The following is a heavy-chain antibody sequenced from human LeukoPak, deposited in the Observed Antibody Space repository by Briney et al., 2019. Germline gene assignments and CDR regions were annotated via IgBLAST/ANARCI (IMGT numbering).Heavy chain of an antibody. J-gene: IGHJ4*02. V-gene: IGHV3-33*06. CDR3: AKDAQRGFDYSNSLDK. D-gene: IGHD4-11*01. Sequence: PVGSLRLSSATSGVTSRHYGMHLVRQGPQEGLWWGSVICTAGTNRYNGHPVKGRFTISRDNFQRTVYLQTDSLRAEDTAVYYCAKDAQRGFDYSNSLDKWGQGTLVTVSS. CDR1: GVTSRHYG. CDR2: ICTAGTNR.